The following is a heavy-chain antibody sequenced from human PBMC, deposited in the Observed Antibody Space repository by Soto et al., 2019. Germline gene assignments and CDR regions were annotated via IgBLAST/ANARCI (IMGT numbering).Heavy chain of an antibody. Sequence: GGSLRLSCAASGFTFSSYAMSWVRQAPGKGLEWVSAISGSGGSTYYADSVKGRFTISRDNSKNTLYLQMNSLRAEDTAVYYCAKTGSLYDILTGYYLTPFDYWGQGTLVTVSS. D-gene: IGHD3-9*01. V-gene: IGHV3-23*01. CDR2: ISGSGGST. J-gene: IGHJ4*02. CDR1: GFTFSSYA. CDR3: AKTGSLYDILTGYYLTPFDY.